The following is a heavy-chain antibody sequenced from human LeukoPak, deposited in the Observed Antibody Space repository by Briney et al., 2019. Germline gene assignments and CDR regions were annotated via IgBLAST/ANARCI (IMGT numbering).Heavy chain of an antibody. V-gene: IGHV4-39*07. CDR3: ARDILATSIAAPYY. D-gene: IGHD6-13*01. Sequence: SETLSLTCAVSGGSISSSTYYWGWIRQPPGKGLEWIGSIFYSGRTYYNPSLKSRVTMSVDTSKNQFSLRLSSVNAADTAVYYCARDILATSIAAPYYWGQGTLVTVSS. CDR1: GGSISSSTYY. CDR2: IFYSGRT. J-gene: IGHJ4*02.